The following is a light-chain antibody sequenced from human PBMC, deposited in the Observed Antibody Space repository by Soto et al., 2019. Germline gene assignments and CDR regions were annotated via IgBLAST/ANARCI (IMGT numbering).Light chain of an antibody. V-gene: IGKV3-20*01. J-gene: IGKJ1*01. CDR2: GAS. Sequence: VLTQSPVTLALCRGERATLSCRASQTVSGSYVAWYQQKPGQTPRLLIYGASTRATGIPARFSGSGSGTDITLTFSLLEPEDFAVHYCQLSANPLVPFGQGTKV. CDR3: QLSANPLVP. CDR1: QTVSGSY.